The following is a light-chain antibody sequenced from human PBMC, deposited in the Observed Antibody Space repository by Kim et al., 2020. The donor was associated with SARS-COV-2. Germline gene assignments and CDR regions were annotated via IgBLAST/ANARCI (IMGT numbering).Light chain of an antibody. Sequence: ASVVDRVTITCQATQVIRKFLNGYQQRPGKAPQLLIYDVSNLQTGVPSRFSGSGYGTEFTLTISSLQPEDFATYYCQQNDAFPITFGQGTRLEIK. CDR1: QVIRKF. J-gene: IGKJ5*01. CDR2: DVS. CDR3: QQNDAFPIT. V-gene: IGKV1-33*01.